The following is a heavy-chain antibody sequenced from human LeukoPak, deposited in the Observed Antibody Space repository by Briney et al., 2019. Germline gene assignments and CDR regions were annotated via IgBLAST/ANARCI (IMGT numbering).Heavy chain of an antibody. CDR1: GGSISSNDHY. Sequence: SETLSLTCSVSGGSISSNDHYWGWIRQPPGKGLEWIGSIYYSGSTYYNPSLKSRVTISVDTSKNQFSLKLSSVTAADTAVYYCATEDYYGSGSYANYFDYWGQGTLVTVSS. D-gene: IGHD3-10*01. J-gene: IGHJ4*02. CDR2: IYYSGST. V-gene: IGHV4-39*07. CDR3: ATEDYYGSGSYANYFDY.